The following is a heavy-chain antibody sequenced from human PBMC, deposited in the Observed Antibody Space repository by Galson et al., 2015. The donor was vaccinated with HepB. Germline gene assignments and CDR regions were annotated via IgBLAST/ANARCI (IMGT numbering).Heavy chain of an antibody. CDR2: ISWDAVST. V-gene: IGHV3-43*01. J-gene: IGHJ4*02. Sequence: SLRLSCAASGFTFDDHTMQWVRQAPRKGLEWVSLISWDAVSTYYADSVKGRFSISRDNNKNSLYLQMNSLRTEDTAFYYCTKGSQASGWYASDDWGQGTLVIVSS. CDR1: GFTFDDHT. D-gene: IGHD6-19*01. CDR3: TKGSQASGWYASDD.